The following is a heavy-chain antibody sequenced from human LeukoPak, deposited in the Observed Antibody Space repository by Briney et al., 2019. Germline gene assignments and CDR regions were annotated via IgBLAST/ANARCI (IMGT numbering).Heavy chain of an antibody. J-gene: IGHJ6*02. CDR2: IIPIFGTA. D-gene: IGHD3-22*01. CDR1: GGTFNSYA. V-gene: IGHV1-69*01. CDR3: ARPYDSSGYTYGMHV. Sequence: SVKVSCKASGGTFNSYAITWVRQAPGQGLEWMGGIIPIFGTANYAQKFKGRVTITADESTSTAYMELSSLRFEDTAVYYCARPYDSSGYTYGMHVWGQGTTVTVSS.